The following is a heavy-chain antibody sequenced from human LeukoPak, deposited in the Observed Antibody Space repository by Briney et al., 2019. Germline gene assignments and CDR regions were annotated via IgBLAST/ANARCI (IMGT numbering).Heavy chain of an antibody. CDR2: ISSSSSYA. V-gene: IGHV3-21*05. J-gene: IGHJ4*02. CDR3: ARGARGSSTRGRVVDY. CDR1: GFTFSSYA. D-gene: IGHD2-2*01. Sequence: PGGSLRLSCAASGFTFSSYAMHWVRQAPGKGLEWVSYISSSSSYANYADSVKGRFTISRDNAKNSLYLQMNSLRAEDTAVYYCARGARGSSTRGRVVDYWGQGTLVTVSS.